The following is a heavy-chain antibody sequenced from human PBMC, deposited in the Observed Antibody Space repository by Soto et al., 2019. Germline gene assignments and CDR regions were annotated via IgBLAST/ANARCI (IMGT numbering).Heavy chain of an antibody. CDR1: GFTFSSYG. CDR3: ARDDILTGSGTYYYYYLDV. J-gene: IGHJ6*03. V-gene: IGHV3-33*01. CDR2: IWYDGSNK. D-gene: IGHD3-9*01. Sequence: QVQLVESGGGVVQPGRSLRLSCAASGFTFSSYGMHWVRQAPGKGLERVAVIWYDGSNKYYADSVKGRFTISRDNSENTRYLQMNSLRAEDTAVYYCARDDILTGSGTYYYYYLDVWGKGTTVTVSS.